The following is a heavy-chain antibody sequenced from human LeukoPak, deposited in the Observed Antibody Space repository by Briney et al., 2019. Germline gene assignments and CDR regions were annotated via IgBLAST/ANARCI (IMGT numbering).Heavy chain of an antibody. Sequence: PSETLSLTCAVYGGSFSGYYWSWIRQPPGKGLEWIGEINHSGSTNYNPSLKSRVTISVDTSKNQFSLKLSSVTAADTAVYYCARESQYRFDYWGQGTLVTVSS. J-gene: IGHJ4*02. CDR2: INHSGST. D-gene: IGHD3-16*02. CDR1: GGSFSGYY. CDR3: ARESQYRFDY. V-gene: IGHV4-34*01.